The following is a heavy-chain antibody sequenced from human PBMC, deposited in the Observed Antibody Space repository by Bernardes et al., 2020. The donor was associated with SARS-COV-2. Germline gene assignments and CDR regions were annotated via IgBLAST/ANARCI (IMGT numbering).Heavy chain of an antibody. CDR3: ARERITTPVEARGYYDS. D-gene: IGHD3-22*01. CDR1: GGSIRSRSYC. Sequence: SETLSLTCSVSGGSIRSRSYCWTWIRQPAGKGLEWIGRMQTGEASNYNPSLKSRVTISVDTSTNQFSLRRTSVTAADTAVYYCARERITTPVEARGYYDSWGQGILVTVSS. CDR2: MQTGEAS. V-gene: IGHV4-61*02. J-gene: IGHJ4*02.